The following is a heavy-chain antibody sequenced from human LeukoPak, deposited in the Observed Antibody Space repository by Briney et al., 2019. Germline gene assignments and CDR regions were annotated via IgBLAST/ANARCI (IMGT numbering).Heavy chain of an antibody. CDR1: GFTFSSYA. Sequence: PGGSLRLSCAASGFTFSSYAMRWVRQAPGKGLEWVAVISYDGSNKYYADSVKGRFTISRDNSKNTLYLQMNSLRAEDTAVYYCARDGGYCSGGSCYFDFDYWGQGTLVTVSS. CDR2: ISYDGSNK. J-gene: IGHJ4*02. CDR3: ARDGGYCSGGSCYFDFDY. D-gene: IGHD2-15*01. V-gene: IGHV3-30*04.